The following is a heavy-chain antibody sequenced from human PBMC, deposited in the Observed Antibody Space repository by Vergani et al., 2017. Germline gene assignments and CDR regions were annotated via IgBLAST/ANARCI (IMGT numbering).Heavy chain of an antibody. CDR1: GFTLSRFS. J-gene: IGHJ6*03. CDR3: ARSPDYGDYNYYYMDV. D-gene: IGHD4-17*01. V-gene: IGHV3-21*01. CDR2: IDFSSSYI. Sequence: EVQLAESGGGLVKPGGSLRLSCAASGFTLSRFSMNWVRQAPGKGLEWASSIDFSSSYIYYADSVKGRFTISRDNAKNSLYLQMNSLGAEDTAVYYCARSPDYGDYNYYYMDVWGKGTTVTVSS.